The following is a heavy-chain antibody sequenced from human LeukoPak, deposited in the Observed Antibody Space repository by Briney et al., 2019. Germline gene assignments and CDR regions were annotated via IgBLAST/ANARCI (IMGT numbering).Heavy chain of an antibody. D-gene: IGHD3-22*01. CDR3: ARVRRITMIVVVIRVDYFDY. J-gene: IGHJ4*02. Sequence: PSETLSLTCTVSGGSISSSSYYWGWIRQPPGKGLEWIGSIYYSGSTYYNPSLKSRVTISVDTSKNQFSLKLSSVTAADTAVYYCARVRRITMIVVVIRVDYFDYWGQGTLVTVSS. CDR1: GGSISSSSYY. V-gene: IGHV4-39*01. CDR2: IYYSGST.